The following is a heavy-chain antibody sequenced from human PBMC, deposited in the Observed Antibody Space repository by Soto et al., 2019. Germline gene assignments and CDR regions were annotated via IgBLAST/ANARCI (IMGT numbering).Heavy chain of an antibody. CDR2: ISYDGSNK. V-gene: IGHV3-30-3*01. D-gene: IGHD3-22*01. Sequence: PGGSLRLSCAVSGFTFSSYAMHWVRQAPGKGLEWVAVISYDGSNKYYADSVKGRFTISRDNSKNTLYLQMNSLRAEDTAVYYCARLTMIVVAPFDYWGQGTLVTVSS. CDR1: GFTFSSYA. CDR3: ARLTMIVVAPFDY. J-gene: IGHJ4*02.